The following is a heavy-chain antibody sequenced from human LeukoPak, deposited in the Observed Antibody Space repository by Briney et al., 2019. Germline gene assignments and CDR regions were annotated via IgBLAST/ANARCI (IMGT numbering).Heavy chain of an antibody. D-gene: IGHD3-10*01. Sequence: PSETLFLTCTVSGGSTSSYYWSWIRQPAGKGLEWIGRIYTSGSTNYNPSLKSRVAMSVDTSKNQFSLKLSSVTAADTAVYYCARSRYYYGSGSYPFDYWGQGTLVTVSS. J-gene: IGHJ4*02. CDR1: GGSTSSYY. V-gene: IGHV4-4*07. CDR2: IYTSGST. CDR3: ARSRYYYGSGSYPFDY.